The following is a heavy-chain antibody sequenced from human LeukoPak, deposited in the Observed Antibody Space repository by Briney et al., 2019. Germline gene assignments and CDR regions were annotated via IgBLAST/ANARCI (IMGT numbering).Heavy chain of an antibody. J-gene: IGHJ4*02. CDR2: INHDGST. Sequence: SETLSLTCAVYGGSFSGHYWTWIRQPPGRGLEWIGEINHDGSTNYNPSLKSRVTISVDTSKNQFSLKMRSVTPADTAVYYCARARGTEAIDSWGQGTLVTVSS. CDR1: GGSFSGHY. V-gene: IGHV4-34*01. CDR3: ARARGTEAIDS. D-gene: IGHD6-25*01.